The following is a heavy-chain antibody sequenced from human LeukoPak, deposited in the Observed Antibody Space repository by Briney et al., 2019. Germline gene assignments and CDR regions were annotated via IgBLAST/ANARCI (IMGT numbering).Heavy chain of an antibody. V-gene: IGHV4-59*01. CDR1: GASLSSYY. CDR2: IYYSGST. Sequence: SETLSLTCSVSGASLSSYYWSWIRQPPGTGLEWIGYIYYSGSTNYNPSLKSRVTISVDTSKNQFSLKLSSVTAADTAVYYCARDPYGDTAFDYWGQGTLVTVSS. CDR3: ARDPYGDTAFDY. J-gene: IGHJ4*02. D-gene: IGHD4-17*01.